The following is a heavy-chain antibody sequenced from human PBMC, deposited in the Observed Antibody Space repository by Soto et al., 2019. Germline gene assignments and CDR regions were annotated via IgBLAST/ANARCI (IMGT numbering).Heavy chain of an antibody. D-gene: IGHD1-26*01. Sequence: SLRLSCAASGFIFSSYGMHWVRQAPGKGLEWVAVIWYDGTKEDYVDSVKGRFTISRDNSKNTLYLQMNSLRAEDTAMYYCARAIMGATVLDYWGQGTLVTVSS. CDR2: IWYDGTKE. CDR3: ARAIMGATVLDY. CDR1: GFIFSSYG. V-gene: IGHV3-33*01. J-gene: IGHJ4*02.